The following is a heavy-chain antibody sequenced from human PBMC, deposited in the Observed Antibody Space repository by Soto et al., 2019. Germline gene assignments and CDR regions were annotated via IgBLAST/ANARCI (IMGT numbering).Heavy chain of an antibody. V-gene: IGHV3-74*01. J-gene: IGHJ4*02. D-gene: IGHD5-12*01. CDR1: GLTFSSYW. CDR2: MYTDASSA. Sequence: GESLRLSCAASGLTFSSYWMHWVRQAPGKGLVGVSRMYTDASSATYADSVKGRFTISRDNAKNTLFLQIDSLRTEDTAVYYCVRGNSGYGNFDYWGEGTLVTVSS. CDR3: VRGNSGYGNFDY.